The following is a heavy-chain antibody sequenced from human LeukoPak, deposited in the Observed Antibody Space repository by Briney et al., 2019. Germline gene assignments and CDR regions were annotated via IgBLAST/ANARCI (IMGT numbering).Heavy chain of an antibody. D-gene: IGHD4-17*01. J-gene: IGHJ4*02. CDR2: IIPIFGTA. CDR1: GGTFSSYA. Sequence: GASVKVSCKASGGTFSSYAISWVRQAPGQGLEWMGGIIPIFGTANYAQKFQGRVTITADESTSTAYMELSSLRSEDTDVYSCARDLGVDFSDYGDYRHPLHFDYWGQGTLVTVSS. V-gene: IGHV1-69*13. CDR3: ARDLGVDFSDYGDYRHPLHFDY.